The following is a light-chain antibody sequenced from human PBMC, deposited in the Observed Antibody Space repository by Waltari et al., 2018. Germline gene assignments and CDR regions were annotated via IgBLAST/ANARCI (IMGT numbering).Light chain of an antibody. J-gene: IGKJ2*01. CDR1: QRISTY. CDR2: AAS. V-gene: IGKV1-39*01. Sequence: DIQMTQSPSSLSPSVGDRVTITCRASQRISTYLNWYQQKPGKAPNLLIYAASSLQTGVPSRFSGSGSGTDFTLTISSLQPEDFATYYCQQSYSTPYTFGQGTKLEI. CDR3: QQSYSTPYT.